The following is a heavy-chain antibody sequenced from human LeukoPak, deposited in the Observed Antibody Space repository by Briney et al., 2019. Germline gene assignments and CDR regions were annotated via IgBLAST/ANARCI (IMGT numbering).Heavy chain of an antibody. D-gene: IGHD3-22*01. Sequence: PSETLSLTCTVSGGSISSSSYYWGWIRQPPGKGLEWIGSIYYSGSTYYNPSLKSRVTISVDTSKNQFSLKLSSVTAADTAVYYCARLRSYYDSGAFIKAGARYYFDYWGQGTLVTVSS. CDR3: ARLRSYYDSGAFIKAGARYYFDY. J-gene: IGHJ4*02. CDR1: GGSISSSSYY. CDR2: IYYSGST. V-gene: IGHV4-39*01.